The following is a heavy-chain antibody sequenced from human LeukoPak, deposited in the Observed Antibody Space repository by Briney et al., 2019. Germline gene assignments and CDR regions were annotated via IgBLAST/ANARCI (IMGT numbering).Heavy chain of an antibody. J-gene: IGHJ4*02. CDR3: ARIVPYNYGYVDY. Sequence: SETLSLTCTVSVGSINNYYWSWIRQPPGKGLEWIGYIYYSGSTNYNPSLKSRVSISVDTSKNQFSLKLSSVTAADTAVYYCARIVPYNYGYVDYWGQGTLVTVSS. V-gene: IGHV4-59*01. CDR1: VGSINNYY. D-gene: IGHD5-18*01. CDR2: IYYSGST.